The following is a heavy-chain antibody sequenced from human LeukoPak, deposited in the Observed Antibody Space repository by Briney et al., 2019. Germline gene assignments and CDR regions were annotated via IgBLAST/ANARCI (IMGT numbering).Heavy chain of an antibody. CDR1: GGSFSGYY. D-gene: IGHD6-13*01. CDR3: ADSSSWSGAFDY. CDR2: INHSGST. J-gene: IGHJ4*02. Sequence: SETLSLTCAVYGGSFSGYYWSWIRQPPGKGLEWIGEINHSGSTNYNPPLKSRVTISVDTSKNQFSLKLSSVTAADTAVYYCADSSSWSGAFDYWGQGTLVTVSS. V-gene: IGHV4-34*01.